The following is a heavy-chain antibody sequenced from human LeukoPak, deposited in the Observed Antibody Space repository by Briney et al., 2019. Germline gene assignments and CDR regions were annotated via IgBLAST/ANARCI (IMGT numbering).Heavy chain of an antibody. Sequence: SETLSLTCTVSGGSISSSSYYWGWIRQPPGKGLEWIGSIYYSGSTYYNPSLKSRVTISVDTSKNQFSLKLGSVTAADTAVYYCARSDYGDYVPLDYWGQGTLVTVSS. J-gene: IGHJ4*02. CDR1: GGSISSSSYY. D-gene: IGHD4-17*01. V-gene: IGHV4-39*01. CDR2: IYYSGST. CDR3: ARSDYGDYVPLDY.